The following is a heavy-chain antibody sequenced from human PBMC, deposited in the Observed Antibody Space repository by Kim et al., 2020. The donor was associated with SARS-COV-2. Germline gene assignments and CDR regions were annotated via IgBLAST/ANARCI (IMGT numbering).Heavy chain of an antibody. D-gene: IGHD3-22*01. Sequence: GGSLRLSCAASGFTFSSYGMHWVRQAPGKGLEWVAVIWYDGSNKYYADSVKGRFTISRDNSKNTLYLQMNSLRAEDTAVYYCARGGYYYDSSGYYSDYWGQGTLVTVSS. J-gene: IGHJ4*02. CDR1: GFTFSSYG. CDR3: ARGGYYYDSSGYYSDY. CDR2: IWYDGSNK. V-gene: IGHV3-33*01.